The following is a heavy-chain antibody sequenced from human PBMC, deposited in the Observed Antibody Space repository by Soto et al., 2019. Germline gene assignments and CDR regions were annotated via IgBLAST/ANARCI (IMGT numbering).Heavy chain of an antibody. V-gene: IGHV1-18*01. CDR1: GYTFTSYG. J-gene: IGHJ4*02. Sequence: QVQLVQSVAEVKKHGASVKVSCKASGYTFTSYGISWVRQAPGKGLEWMGWISAYNGNTNYAQKLQGRVTMTTHPCTSTAYMDLRILRSDDTASYYCAREYSRGVYNHYWGQGTLFTVSS. CDR3: AREYSRGVYNHY. D-gene: IGHD6-13*01. CDR2: ISAYNGNT.